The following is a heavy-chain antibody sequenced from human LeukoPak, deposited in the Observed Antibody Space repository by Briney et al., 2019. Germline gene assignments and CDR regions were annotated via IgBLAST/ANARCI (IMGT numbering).Heavy chain of an antibody. Sequence: PGGSLRLSCAASGCTFSSYSMNWVRQAPGKGLEWVSYISSSSSTIYYADSVKGRFTISRDNAKNALYLQMNSLRDEDTAVDYCARDALRFLEWFLFDPWGQGTLVTVSS. V-gene: IGHV3-48*02. CDR1: GCTFSSYS. CDR3: ARDALRFLEWFLFDP. CDR2: ISSSSSTI. J-gene: IGHJ5*02. D-gene: IGHD3-3*01.